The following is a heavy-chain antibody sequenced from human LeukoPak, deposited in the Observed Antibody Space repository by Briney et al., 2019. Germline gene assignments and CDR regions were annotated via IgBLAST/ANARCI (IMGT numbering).Heavy chain of an antibody. J-gene: IGHJ4*02. CDR3: ARDTKRGVVVVAATFGY. D-gene: IGHD2-15*01. V-gene: IGHV1-2*02. CDR1: GYTFTVYY. Sequence: ASVKVSCKASGYTFTVYYMHWVRQAPGQGLEWMGWINPNSGGTNYAQKFQGRVTMTRDTSISTAYMELSRLRSDDTAVYYCARDTKRGVVVVAATFGYWGQGTLVTVSS. CDR2: INPNSGGT.